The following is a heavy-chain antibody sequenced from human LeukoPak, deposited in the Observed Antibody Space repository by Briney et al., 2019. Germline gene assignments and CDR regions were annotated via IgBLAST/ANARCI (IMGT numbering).Heavy chain of an antibody. V-gene: IGHV5-51*01. D-gene: IGHD6-13*01. CDR2: IYPADSDT. CDR3: ARQEYSSSWRLDNWFDP. CDR1: GYSFTSYW. J-gene: IGHJ5*02. Sequence: GESLKISCKGSGYSFTSYWIGWVRQMPGKGLEWMGIIYPADSDTRYSPSFQGQVTISADKSISTAYLQWSSLKASDTAMYYCARQEYSSSWRLDNWFDPWGQGTLVTVSS.